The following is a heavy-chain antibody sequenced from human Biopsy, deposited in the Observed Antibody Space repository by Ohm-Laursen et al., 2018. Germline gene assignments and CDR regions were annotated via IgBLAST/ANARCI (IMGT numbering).Heavy chain of an antibody. CDR3: ARGPHSGSHSCFDY. CDR1: GYTFTTYY. CDR2: IIPMFGTA. J-gene: IGHJ4*02. Sequence: SSVKVSCKVSGYTFTTYYIHWVRQAPGQGLEWMGGIIPMFGTANYAQMFQGRVTISADESTSTSYMELSSLTTEDTAIYYCARGPHSGSHSCFDYWGRGTLVTVSS. V-gene: IGHV1-69*01. D-gene: IGHD1-26*01.